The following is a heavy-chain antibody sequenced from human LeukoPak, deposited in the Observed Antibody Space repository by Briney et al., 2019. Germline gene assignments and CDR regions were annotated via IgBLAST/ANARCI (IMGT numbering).Heavy chain of an antibody. V-gene: IGHV4-34*01. D-gene: IGHD6-13*01. CDR2: INHSGST. CDR1: GGSFSGYY. J-gene: IGHJ4*02. Sequence: PSETLSLTCAVYGGSFSGYYWSWIRQPPGKGLEWIGEINHSGSTNYNPSLKSRVTISVDTSKNQFSLKLSSVTAADTAVYYCARGPPSSWYVPIDYWGQGTLVTVSS. CDR3: ARGPPSSWYVPIDY.